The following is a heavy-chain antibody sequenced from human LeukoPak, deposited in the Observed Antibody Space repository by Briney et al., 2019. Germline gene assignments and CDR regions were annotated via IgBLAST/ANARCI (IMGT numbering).Heavy chain of an antibody. D-gene: IGHD3-10*01. CDR2: VAYDGYTK. V-gene: IGHV3-30*18. J-gene: IGHJ4*02. CDR3: AKDYGAGSYFCDS. Sequence: GRSLRLSCAVSGFILSSRDMHWVRQAPGKGLEWVAVVAYDGYTKYYGDSVKGRFTISRDNSKNTVYLQMSNLRPEDTAMYYCAKDYGAGSYFCDSWGQGTLVTVSS. CDR1: GFILSSRD.